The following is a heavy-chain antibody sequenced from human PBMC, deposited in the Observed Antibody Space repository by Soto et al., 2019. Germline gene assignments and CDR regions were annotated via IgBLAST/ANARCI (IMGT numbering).Heavy chain of an antibody. V-gene: IGHV1-2*02. CDR3: ARVPPPGLYYYGMDV. CDR2: INPNSGGT. Sequence: ASVKVSCKASGYTFTGYYMHWVRQAPGQGLEWMGWINPNSGGTNYAQKFQGRVTMTRDTSISTAYMELSRLRSDDTAVYYCARVPPPGLYYYGMDVWGQGTTVTVSS. CDR1: GYTFTGYY. J-gene: IGHJ6*02.